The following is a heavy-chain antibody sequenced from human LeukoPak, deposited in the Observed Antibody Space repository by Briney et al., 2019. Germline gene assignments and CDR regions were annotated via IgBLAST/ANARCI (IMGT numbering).Heavy chain of an antibody. J-gene: IGHJ5*01. CDR1: GYTFTGYH. CDR3: ARATGTYWWFDS. V-gene: IGHV1-2*04. D-gene: IGHD1-26*01. Sequence: ASVKVSCKASGYTFTGYHMHWVRQAPGQGLEWMGWINPNSGDTNYAQKFQGWVTMTRDMSISTAYMELSRLRSDDTAIYYCARATGTYWWFDSWGQGTLVTVSS. CDR2: INPNSGDT.